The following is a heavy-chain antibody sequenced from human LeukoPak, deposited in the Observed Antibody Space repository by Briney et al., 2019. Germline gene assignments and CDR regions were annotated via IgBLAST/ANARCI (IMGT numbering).Heavy chain of an antibody. V-gene: IGHV1-69*04. D-gene: IGHD2-2*02. J-gene: IGHJ6*02. Sequence: GASVKVSCKASGGTFSSYAISWVRQAPGQGLEWMGRIIPILGIANYAQKFQGRVTITADKSTSTAYMEMSSLSSEDTAVYYCARDPLGYCSSTSCYTLYYYYGMDVWGQGTTVTASS. CDR1: GGTFSSYA. CDR2: IIPILGIA. CDR3: ARDPLGYCSSTSCYTLYYYYGMDV.